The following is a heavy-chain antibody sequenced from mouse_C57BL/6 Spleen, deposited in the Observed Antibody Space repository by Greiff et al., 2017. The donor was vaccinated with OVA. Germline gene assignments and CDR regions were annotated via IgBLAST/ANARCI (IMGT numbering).Heavy chain of an antibody. CDR2: INPNNGGT. Sequence: VQLQQSGPELVKPGASVKISCKASGYTFTDYYMNWVKQSHGKSLEWIGDINPNNGGTSYNQKFKGKATLTVDKSSSTAYMELRSLTSEDSAVYYCESSTVVATHYFDYWGQGTTLTVSS. D-gene: IGHD1-1*01. V-gene: IGHV1-26*01. J-gene: IGHJ2*01. CDR3: ESSTVVATHYFDY. CDR1: GYTFTDYY.